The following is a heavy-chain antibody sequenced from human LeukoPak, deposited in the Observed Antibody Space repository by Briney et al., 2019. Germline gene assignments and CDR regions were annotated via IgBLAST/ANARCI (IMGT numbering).Heavy chain of an antibody. CDR1: GGSISSYY. D-gene: IGHD3-9*01. CDR2: IYCGGST. J-gene: IGHJ6*04. Sequence: SEALSLTCAVSGGSISSYYWSWIRQPPGKGLEWSGDIYCGGSTNYNPSLKSRVTISVDTSKNQFSLKLSSVTAADTAVYYCARDKGYFDWLLARYYYYGMDVWGKGTTVTVSS. CDR3: ARDKGYFDWLLARYYYYGMDV. V-gene: IGHV4-59*01.